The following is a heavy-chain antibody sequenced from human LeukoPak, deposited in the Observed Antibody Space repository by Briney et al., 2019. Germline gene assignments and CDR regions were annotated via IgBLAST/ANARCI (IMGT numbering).Heavy chain of an antibody. CDR3: AKASLRYFDWFSDY. D-gene: IGHD3-9*01. V-gene: IGHV3-30*18. CDR2: ISYDGSNK. Sequence: GGSLRLSCAASGFTFSSYAMHWVRQAPGKGLEWVAVISYDGSNKYYADSVKGRFTISRDNSRNTLHLQMNSLRAEDTAVYSCAKASLRYFDWFSDYWGQGTLVTVSS. J-gene: IGHJ4*02. CDR1: GFTFSSYA.